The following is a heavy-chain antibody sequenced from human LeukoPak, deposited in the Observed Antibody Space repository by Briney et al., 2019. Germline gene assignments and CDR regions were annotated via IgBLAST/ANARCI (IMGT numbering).Heavy chain of an antibody. CDR2: ISYDGSNK. Sequence: GRSLRLSCAASGFTFSSYGVHWVRQAPGKGLEWVAVISYDGSNKYYADSVKGRFTISRDNSKNTLYLQMNSLRAEDTAVYYCAKALVVAVDYYFDYWGQGTLVTVSS. CDR1: GFTFSSYG. D-gene: IGHD2-15*01. V-gene: IGHV3-30*18. J-gene: IGHJ4*02. CDR3: AKALVVAVDYYFDY.